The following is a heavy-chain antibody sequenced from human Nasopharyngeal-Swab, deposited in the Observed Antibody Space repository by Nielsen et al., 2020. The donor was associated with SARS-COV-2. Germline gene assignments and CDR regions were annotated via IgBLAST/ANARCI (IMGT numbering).Heavy chain of an antibody. V-gene: IGHV3-30*18. D-gene: IGHD1-26*01. Sequence: GGSLRLSCATSGFIFRIYGMHWVRQAPGKGLEWVAVTSFDGSNKSYADSVKGRFTISKDYAQNTLYLHMNSLRAEDTAVYYCAEGLRVGSAYYFYYYMDVWGKGTTVTVSS. CDR2: TSFDGSNK. J-gene: IGHJ6*03. CDR1: GFIFRIYG. CDR3: AEGLRVGSAYYFYYYMDV.